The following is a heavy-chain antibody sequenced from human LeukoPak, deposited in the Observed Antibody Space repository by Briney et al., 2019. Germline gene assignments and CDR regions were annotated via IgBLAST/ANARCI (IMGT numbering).Heavy chain of an antibody. CDR1: GFTFSSYA. CDR2: FSGSGGST. J-gene: IGHJ6*03. D-gene: IGHD4-23*01. V-gene: IGHV3-23*01. CDR3: AKQLRVYYYMDV. Sequence: GGSLRLSCAASGFTFSSYAMSWVRQAPGKGLECISGFSGSGGSTYYADSVKGRFTISRDNSKNTLYLQMNSLRAEDTAVYYCAKQLRVYYYMDVWGKGTTVTVSS.